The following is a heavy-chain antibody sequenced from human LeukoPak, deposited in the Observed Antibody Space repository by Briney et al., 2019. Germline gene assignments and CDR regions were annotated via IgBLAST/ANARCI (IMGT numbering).Heavy chain of an antibody. CDR3: ARRWRGRSLPGPFDY. Sequence: PSETLSLTCTVSGGSISSGSYYWTWIRQPAGKGLEWIGRIYTSGSTTYNPSLRSRVTISVDTSKNQFSLKLSSVTAADTAVYYCARRWRGRSLPGPFDYWGQGTLVTVSS. V-gene: IGHV4-61*02. D-gene: IGHD5-24*01. J-gene: IGHJ4*02. CDR1: GGSISSGSYY. CDR2: IYTSGST.